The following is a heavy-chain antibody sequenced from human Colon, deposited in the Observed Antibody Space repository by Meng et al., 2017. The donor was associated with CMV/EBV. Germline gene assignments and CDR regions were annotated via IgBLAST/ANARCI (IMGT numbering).Heavy chain of an antibody. CDR2: IYYSGST. Sequence: SETLSLTCTVSGGSISGYYWSWIRQPPGKGLEWIAYIYYSGSTNYNPSLKSRVTISVDTTKNQFSLKLSSVTAADTAVYYCARGIVVVPAATEIDYYYGMDVWGQGTTVTVSS. J-gene: IGHJ6*02. CDR1: GGSISGYY. D-gene: IGHD2-2*01. V-gene: IGHV4-59*01. CDR3: ARGIVVVPAATEIDYYYGMDV.